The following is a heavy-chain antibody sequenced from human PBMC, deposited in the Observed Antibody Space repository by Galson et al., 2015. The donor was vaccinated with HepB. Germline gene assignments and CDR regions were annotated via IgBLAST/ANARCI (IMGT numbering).Heavy chain of an antibody. D-gene: IGHD6-13*01. CDR1: GYTFTAYY. CDR2: INPNTGGT. Sequence: SVKVSCKASGYTFTAYYVHWIRQAPGQGLEWMGRINPNTGGTNYAQNFQGRVTMTRDPSISTAYMELSSLRSDDTAVYYCSKGLTTSSWYGPSQSPSGDYWGQGTLVTVSS. CDR3: SKGLTTSSWYGPSQSPSGDY. J-gene: IGHJ4*02. V-gene: IGHV1-2*06.